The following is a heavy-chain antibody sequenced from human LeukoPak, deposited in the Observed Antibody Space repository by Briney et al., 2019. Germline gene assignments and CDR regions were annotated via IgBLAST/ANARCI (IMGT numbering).Heavy chain of an antibody. CDR2: ISAYNGNT. J-gene: IGHJ3*02. D-gene: IGHD6-13*01. CDR3: ARVRIAAAASDAFDI. V-gene: IGHV1-18*01. CDR1: GYTFTSYG. Sequence: ASVKVSCKASGYTFTSYGISWVRQAPGQGLEWMEWISAYNGNTNYAQKFQGRVTITRDTSASTAYMELSSLRSEDTAVYYCARVRIAAAASDAFDIWGQGTMVTVSS.